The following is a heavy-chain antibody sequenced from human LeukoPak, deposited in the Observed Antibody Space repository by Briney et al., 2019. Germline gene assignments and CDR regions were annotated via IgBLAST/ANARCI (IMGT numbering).Heavy chain of an antibody. Sequence: ASVTVSCKASGYSFTGYYMHWVRPAPGQGLEGMGWINPKSGGTNYAQKFQGRVTVTRDTSISTAYMELSRLRSDDTAVYYCARGSDYYDSEVDYWGKGTLVTVSS. CDR1: GYSFTGYY. CDR3: ARGSDYYDSEVDY. D-gene: IGHD3-22*01. V-gene: IGHV1-2*02. J-gene: IGHJ4*02. CDR2: INPKSGGT.